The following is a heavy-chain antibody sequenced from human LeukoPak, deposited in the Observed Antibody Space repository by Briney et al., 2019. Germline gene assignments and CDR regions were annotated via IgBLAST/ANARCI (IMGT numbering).Heavy chain of an antibody. CDR3: ARGGRDTWFDP. J-gene: IGHJ5*02. CDR2: IKQDGGEK. V-gene: IGHV3-7*02. D-gene: IGHD5-24*01. Sequence: GGSLRLSCAASGFTFSTYWMTWVRQAPGKGLEWVANIKQDGGEKNYVDSVKGRFTISRDNAKNSLYLQMNSLRAEDTAVYYCARGGRDTWFDPWGQGTLVIVSS. CDR1: GFTFSTYW.